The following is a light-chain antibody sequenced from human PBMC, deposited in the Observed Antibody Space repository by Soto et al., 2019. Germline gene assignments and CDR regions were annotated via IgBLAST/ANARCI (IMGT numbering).Light chain of an antibody. J-gene: IGKJ1*01. CDR1: QSVSSN. V-gene: IGKV3-15*01. CDR3: EEYHNYGST. CDR2: GAS. Sequence: IVMTHSPAPLSVLPGERATLSCRASQSVSSNLAWYQQKPGQAPRLVIHGASTRATGIPGRFSGSGSGTEFTLAISGLQSEDVAVYYCEEYHNYGSTFGQGTKVEVK.